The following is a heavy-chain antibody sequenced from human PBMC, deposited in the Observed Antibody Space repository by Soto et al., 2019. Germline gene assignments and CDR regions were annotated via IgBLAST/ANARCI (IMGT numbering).Heavy chain of an antibody. J-gene: IGHJ4*02. D-gene: IGHD3-3*01. Sequence: VQLVESGGGLVQPGGSLRLSCAASGFSVSNLYMTWVRQAPGKGLEWVSVISSGGSTYYADSVKGRFTISRDNSKTTLYLEMKSLRAGDTGVLYCAINTLGGAYDLCHGGQGTLVTVSS. V-gene: IGHV3-66*01. CDR3: AINTLGGAYDLCH. CDR2: ISSGGST. CDR1: GFSVSNLY.